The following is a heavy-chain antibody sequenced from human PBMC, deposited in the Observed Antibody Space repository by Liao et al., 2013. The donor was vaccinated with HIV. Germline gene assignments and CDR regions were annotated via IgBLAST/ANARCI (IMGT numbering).Heavy chain of an antibody. J-gene: IGHJ4*02. Sequence: QVQLQESGPGLVEPSQTLSLTCTVSGASISSGSYYWSWIRQPAGKGLEWIGRIYSSGSTNYNPSLKSRVTISVDTSKNQFSLKLSSVTAADTVVYYCARETIYGGNSLDYWGREPWSPSPQ. D-gene: IGHD4-23*01. V-gene: IGHV4-61*02. CDR1: GASISSGSYY. CDR3: ARETIYGGNSLDY. CDR2: IYSSGST.